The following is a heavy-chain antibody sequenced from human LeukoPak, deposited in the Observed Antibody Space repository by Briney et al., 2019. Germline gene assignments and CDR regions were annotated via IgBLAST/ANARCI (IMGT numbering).Heavy chain of an antibody. CDR2: ISAYNGDT. Sequence: ASVKVSCKASGYTLTNYGLSWVRQAPGQGLEWMGWISAYNGDTHYAQTVQGRVTMTRDTSTSTAYMELRSLRSDDTAVYYCARDFEHCTTSSCYAHFDYWGQGTLVTVSS. CDR3: ARDFEHCTTSSCYAHFDY. V-gene: IGHV1-18*01. J-gene: IGHJ4*02. CDR1: GYTLTNYG. D-gene: IGHD2-2*01.